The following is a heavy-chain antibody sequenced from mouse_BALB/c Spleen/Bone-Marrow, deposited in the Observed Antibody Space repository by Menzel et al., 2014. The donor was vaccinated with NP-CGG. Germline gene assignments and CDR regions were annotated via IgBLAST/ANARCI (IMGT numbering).Heavy chain of an antibody. CDR2: IDPANGNT. CDR1: GFNIKDTY. D-gene: IGHD1-1*01. Sequence: VQLQQSGAELVKPGAAVKLSCTGSGFNIKDTYMHWVKQRPEQGLEWIGRIDPANGNTKYDPKFQGKATITADTSSNTAYLQFSRLTSEDTAVYYCVCYYSGISSFAYWGQGTLVTVSA. V-gene: IGHV14-3*02. J-gene: IGHJ3*01. CDR3: VCYYSGISSFAY.